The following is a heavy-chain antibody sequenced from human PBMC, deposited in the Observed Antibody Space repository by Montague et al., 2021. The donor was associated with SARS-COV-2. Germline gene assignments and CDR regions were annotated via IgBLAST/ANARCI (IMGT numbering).Heavy chain of an antibody. Sequence: SETLSLTCTVSGGSISSSTYYWGWIRQPPGKGLEWIGSIYYSGSTYYNPSLKSRVTISVDTSKNQFSLKLSSVTAADTAVYYCARHGWGWLRLLRPFDYWGQGSLGTVS. V-gene: IGHV4-39*01. D-gene: IGHD5-12*01. J-gene: IGHJ4*02. CDR2: IYYSGST. CDR1: GGSISSSTYY. CDR3: ARHGWGWLRLLRPFDY.